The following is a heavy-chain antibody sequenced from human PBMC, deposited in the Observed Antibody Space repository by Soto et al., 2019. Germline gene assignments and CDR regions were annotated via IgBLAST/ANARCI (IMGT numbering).Heavy chain of an antibody. D-gene: IGHD2-2*02. CDR3: TKERYTDGLYQFDY. CDR1: GFTFSSYA. Sequence: EVRRCESGGGLVQPGGSLRLSCAACGFTFSSYAMSWHRQAPGKGLEWVSLIRGRGGTTKYADSMIGRFTLSRDNSKHTLYLEMNSLRTQDTSVYYCTKERYTDGLYQFDYWGQGTLVSVSS. CDR2: IRGRGGTT. J-gene: IGHJ4*02. V-gene: IGHV3-23*01.